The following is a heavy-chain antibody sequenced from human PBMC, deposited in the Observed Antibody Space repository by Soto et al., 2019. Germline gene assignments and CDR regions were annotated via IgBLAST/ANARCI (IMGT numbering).Heavy chain of an antibody. CDR1: GYTFGGFY. CDR3: AADHYDSSGYSPRTFDY. CDR2: INSNSGAT. V-gene: IGHV1-2*04. D-gene: IGHD3-22*01. Sequence: ASVKVSCKASGYTFGGFYIHWMRQAPGQGLEWVGSINSNSGATTYAQKFQDSVAMTRDTSVSTAYMDLSSLRSEDTDVYYCAADHYDSSGYSPRTFDYWGQGNLVTVSS. J-gene: IGHJ4*02.